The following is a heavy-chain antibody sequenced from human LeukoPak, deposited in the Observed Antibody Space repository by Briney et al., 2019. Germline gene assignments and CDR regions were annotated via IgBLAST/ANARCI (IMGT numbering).Heavy chain of an antibody. CDR2: ISAYNGHA. CDR1: GYTFTTYG. CDR3: ARVEMATLLIGDY. Sequence: ASVKVSCKASGYTFTTYGISWVRQAPGQGLEWMGWISAYNGHANYAQKLQGRVTMTTDASTTTAYMELRSLRSDDTAVYYCARVEMATLLIGDYWGQGTLVTVSS. J-gene: IGHJ4*02. D-gene: IGHD5-24*01. V-gene: IGHV1-18*01.